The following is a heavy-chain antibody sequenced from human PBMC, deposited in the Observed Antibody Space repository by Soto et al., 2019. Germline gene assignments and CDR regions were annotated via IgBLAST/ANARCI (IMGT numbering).Heavy chain of an antibody. V-gene: IGHV5-51*07. Sequence: LKSSEQGPVDSVSSYWRAWFHQMHEKGLEWMGIIYPGDSDTRYSPSFQGQVTISADKSISTAYLQWSSLKASVTAMSYCARQGYTYVYAYWGQGTQVPVFS. J-gene: IGHJ4*02. CDR1: VDSVSSYW. CDR2: IYPGDSDT. CDR3: ARQGYTYVYAY. D-gene: IGHD5-18*01.